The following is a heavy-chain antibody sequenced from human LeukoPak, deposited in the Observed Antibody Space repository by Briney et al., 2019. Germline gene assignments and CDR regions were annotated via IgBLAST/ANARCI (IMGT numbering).Heavy chain of an antibody. CDR2: ISYSGST. J-gene: IGHJ4*02. V-gene: IGHV4-59*08. D-gene: IGHD6-19*01. CDR3: ARWYSSGWAFDY. CDR1: GASISSYY. Sequence: SETLSLTCTVSGASISSYYWSWIRQPPGKGLEWIGYISYSGSTKYNPSLKSRVTISVDTSKNQFSLKLSSVTAADTAVYYCARWYSSGWAFDYWGQGTLVTVSS.